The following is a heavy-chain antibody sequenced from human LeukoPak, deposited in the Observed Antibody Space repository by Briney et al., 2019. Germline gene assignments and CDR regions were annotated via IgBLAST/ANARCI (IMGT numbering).Heavy chain of an antibody. CDR3: ARDGWGVQLDY. D-gene: IGHD3-16*01. V-gene: IGHV3-30-3*01. Sequence: GGSLRLSCAASGFTFSSYSMHWVRQAPGTGLEWVALILYDGNKKNYVDSVKGRFTISRDNSKNTLYLQMDSLRTEDTAVYYCARDGWGVQLDYWGQGTQVTVSS. J-gene: IGHJ4*02. CDR2: ILYDGNKK. CDR1: GFTFSSYS.